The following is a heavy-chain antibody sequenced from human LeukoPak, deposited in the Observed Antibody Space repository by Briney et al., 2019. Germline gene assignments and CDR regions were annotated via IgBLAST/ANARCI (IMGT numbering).Heavy chain of an antibody. D-gene: IGHD3-22*01. CDR2: INPSGGST. CDR1: GYTFTSYY. CDR3: ARGPITMIVVAD. Sequence: GASVKVSCKASGYTFTSYYMHWVRPAPGQGLEWMGIINPSGGSTSYAQKFQGRVTMTRDTSISTAYMELSRLRSDDTAVYYCARGPITMIVVADWGQGTLVTVSS. J-gene: IGHJ4*02. V-gene: IGHV1-46*01.